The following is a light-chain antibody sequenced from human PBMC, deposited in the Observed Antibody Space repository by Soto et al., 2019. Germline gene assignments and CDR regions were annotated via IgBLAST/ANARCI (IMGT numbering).Light chain of an antibody. V-gene: IGKV3-20*01. CDR2: GAS. Sequence: EIVLTQSPGTLSLSXXXXATLSCRASQSLTSSYLAWYQQKPGQAPRLLIYGASSRATGIPDRFSASGSGTDFTLSISRLEPEDFAVYYCQQYESSPPSYTFGQGTKLEIK. CDR1: QSLTSSY. CDR3: QQYESSPPSYT. J-gene: IGKJ2*01.